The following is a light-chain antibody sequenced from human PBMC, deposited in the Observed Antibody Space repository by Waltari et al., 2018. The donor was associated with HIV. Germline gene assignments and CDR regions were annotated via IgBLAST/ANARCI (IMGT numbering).Light chain of an antibody. CDR3: CSYAINTTGI. CDR2: DVT. Sequence: QSALTQPASVYGSPGQAITIPFTGPTSDVGGYDLVPGFQQQPGKAPHLLIYDVTNHPSGTSGRFSGSKSGATASLTMSGLQAENGADYYGCSYAINTTGIFGGGTKVTVL. CDR1: TSDVGGYDL. V-gene: IGLV2-14*03. J-gene: IGLJ2*01.